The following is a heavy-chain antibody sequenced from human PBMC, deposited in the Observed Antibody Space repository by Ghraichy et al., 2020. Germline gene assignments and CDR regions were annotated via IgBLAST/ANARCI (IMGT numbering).Heavy chain of an antibody. CDR2: NYSGGST. CDR3: ARVKESSGYHFYFDY. J-gene: IGHJ4*02. Sequence: SETLSLTCIVSGGSISGYYWSWIRQSPGKRLEWIGYNYSGGSTNENPSLKSRVTISVDTSKNQFSLKLSSVTAADTAVYYCARVKESSGYHFYFDYWGQGTLVTVSS. CDR1: GGSISGYY. D-gene: IGHD3-22*01. V-gene: IGHV4-59*01.